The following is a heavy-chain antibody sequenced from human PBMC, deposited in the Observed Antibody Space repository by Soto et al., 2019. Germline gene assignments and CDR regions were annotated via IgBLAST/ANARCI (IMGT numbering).Heavy chain of an antibody. CDR2: IKSKYAGQTI. CDR3: IWQSHYVGAWR. Sequence: EVQLVESEGGLVKPGGSLRLSCTVSGFAFIDAYFNWVRQAPGKGLEWIGLIKSKYAGQTIDYAAPLKGRFTISRDDSESTLYLQMDSLQIEDTAVYICIWQSHYVGAWRWGRGTLVTVSS. CDR1: GFAFIDAY. J-gene: IGHJ4*02. D-gene: IGHD3-10*02. V-gene: IGHV3-15*07.